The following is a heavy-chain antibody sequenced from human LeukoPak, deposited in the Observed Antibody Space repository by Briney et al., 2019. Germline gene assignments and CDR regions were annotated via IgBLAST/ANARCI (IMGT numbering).Heavy chain of an antibody. V-gene: IGHV3-9*01. CDR2: INWNSDSI. J-gene: IGHJ4*02. D-gene: IGHD5-12*01. Sequence: GGSLRLSCAVSGFTFDDYAMHWVRQVPGKGLEWVSGINWNSDSIGYADSVKGRFTTSRDNAENSLYLQMNSLRAEDTAFYYCAINGGGDSGYGNFDYWGQGTLVTVSS. CDR3: AINGGGDSGYGNFDY. CDR1: GFTFDDYA.